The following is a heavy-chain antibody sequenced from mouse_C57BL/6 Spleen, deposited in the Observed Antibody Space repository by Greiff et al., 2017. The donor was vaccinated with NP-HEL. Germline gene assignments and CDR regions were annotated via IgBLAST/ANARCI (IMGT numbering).Heavy chain of an antibody. V-gene: IGHV1-81*01. CDR2: IYPRSGNT. D-gene: IGHD3-2*02. CDR1: GYTFTSYG. J-gene: IGHJ2*01. Sequence: VQLQESGAELARPGASVKLSCKASGYTFTSYGISWVKQRTGQGLEWIGEIYPRSGNTYYNEKFKGKATLTADKSSSTAYMELRSLTSEDSAVYFCARAGDSSGYVNYFDYWGQGTTLTVSS. CDR3: ARAGDSSGYVNYFDY.